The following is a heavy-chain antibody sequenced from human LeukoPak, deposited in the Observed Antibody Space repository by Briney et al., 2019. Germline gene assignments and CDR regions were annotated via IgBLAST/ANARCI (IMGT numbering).Heavy chain of an antibody. J-gene: IGHJ4*02. CDR1: GFTVNINY. CDR2: IYIAGTT. Sequence: GGSLRLSCAASGFTVNINYMSWVRQAPGKGLEWVSVIYIAGTTYYADSVKGRFTISRDSSKNTLYLQMSSLRAEDTAVYYCAKGGDSSGWYNFDYWGQGTLATVSS. CDR3: AKGGDSSGWYNFDY. V-gene: IGHV3-53*01. D-gene: IGHD6-19*01.